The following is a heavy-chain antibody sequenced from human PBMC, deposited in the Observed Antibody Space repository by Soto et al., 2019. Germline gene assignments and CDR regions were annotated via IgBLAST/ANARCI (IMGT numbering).Heavy chain of an antibody. CDR1: GFTFSEYF. J-gene: IGHJ3*02. CDR2: ISGSGGST. Sequence: GGSLRLSCAASGFTFSEYFMSWIRQAPGKGLEWVSAISGSGGSTYYADSVKGRFTISRDNSKNTLYLQMNSLRAEDTAVYYCAKDRSSGVGDDAFDIWGQGTMVTVSS. CDR3: AKDRSSGVGDDAFDI. D-gene: IGHD3-22*01. V-gene: IGHV3-23*01.